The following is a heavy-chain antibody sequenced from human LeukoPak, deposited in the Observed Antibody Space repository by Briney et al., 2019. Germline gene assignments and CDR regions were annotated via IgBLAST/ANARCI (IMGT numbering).Heavy chain of an antibody. J-gene: IGHJ4*02. CDR1: GGSISSYY. Sequence: SETLSLTCTVSGGSISSYYWSWIRQPPGKGLEWIGYIYYSGSTNYNPSLKSRVTISVDTSKNQFSLKLSSVTAADTAVYYCARLDSSGYSNWGQGTLVTVSS. CDR2: IYYSGST. CDR3: ARLDSSGYSN. V-gene: IGHV4-59*01. D-gene: IGHD3-22*01.